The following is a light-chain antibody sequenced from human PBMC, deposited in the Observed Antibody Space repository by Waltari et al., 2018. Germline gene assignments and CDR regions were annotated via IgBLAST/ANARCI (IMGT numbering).Light chain of an antibody. J-gene: IGKJ2*02. V-gene: IGKV3-20*01. CDR1: QTISGNSLAWKQQNPGQAPH. CDR3: QQYGTVPCT. Sequence: DIVLTQSPGTLSLSPGERATLSCRASQTISGNSLAWKQQNPGQAPHLAWYQQRPGQAPKLLIYGASRRATGIPERFDGSGSGTDFNLTISGLKPEDFAVYFCQQYGTVPCTFGQGTKLEIK. CDR2: GAS.